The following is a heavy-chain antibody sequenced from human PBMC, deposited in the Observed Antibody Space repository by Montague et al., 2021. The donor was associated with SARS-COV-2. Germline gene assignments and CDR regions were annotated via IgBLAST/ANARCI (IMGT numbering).Heavy chain of an antibody. CDR2: IYHSVST. V-gene: IGHV4-38-2*02. D-gene: IGHD1-26*01. Sequence: SETLSLTCTVSGYSISSGYYWGCVRQPPGKGLEWIGSIYHSVSTYYNPSLKSRVTISVDTSKNQFSLKLSSVTAADTAVYYAWGGVGAPYYYYGMDVWGQGTTVTVSS. CDR3: WGGVGAPYYYYGMDV. CDR1: GYSISSGYY. J-gene: IGHJ6*02.